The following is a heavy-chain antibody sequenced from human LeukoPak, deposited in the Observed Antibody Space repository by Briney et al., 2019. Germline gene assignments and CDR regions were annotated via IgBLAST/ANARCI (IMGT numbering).Heavy chain of an antibody. D-gene: IGHD2-2*01. J-gene: IGHJ3*02. V-gene: IGHV3-21*01. CDR1: GFTFSSYS. CDR2: IISSSSYI. Sequence: GGSLRLSFAASGFTFSSYSINWARQAPGKGLDWVSSIISSSSYIYYADSVKGRFTISRDNAKNSLYLQMNSLRAEDTAVYYCARDLALIVVVPAALDAFDIWGQGTMVTVSS. CDR3: ARDLALIVVVPAALDAFDI.